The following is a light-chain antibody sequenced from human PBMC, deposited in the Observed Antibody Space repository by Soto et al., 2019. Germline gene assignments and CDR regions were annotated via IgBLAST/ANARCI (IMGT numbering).Light chain of an antibody. CDR3: QQYGSSVFN. Sequence: EIVLTQSPGTLSLSPGQRATLSCRASESISRDYLAWYQQRLGQAPRLLIYGASSGATGIPDRFSGSGSGTDFTLTISRLEPEDFAIYYCQQYGSSVFNFGPGTTVDS. CDR2: GAS. CDR1: ESISRDY. J-gene: IGKJ3*01. V-gene: IGKV3-20*01.